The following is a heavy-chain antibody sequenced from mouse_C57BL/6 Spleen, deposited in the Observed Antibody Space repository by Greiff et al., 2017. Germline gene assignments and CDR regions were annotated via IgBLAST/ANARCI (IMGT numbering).Heavy chain of an antibody. V-gene: IGHV1-82*01. J-gene: IGHJ3*01. CDR1: GYAFSSSW. CDR2: IYPGDGDT. Sequence: QVQLKESGPELVKPGASVKISCKASGYAFSSSWMNWVKQRPGKGLEWIGRIYPGDGDTNYNGKFKGKATLTADKSSSTAYMQLSSLTSEDSAVYFCARGSIRSFAYWGQGTLVTVSA. CDR3: ARGSIRSFAY.